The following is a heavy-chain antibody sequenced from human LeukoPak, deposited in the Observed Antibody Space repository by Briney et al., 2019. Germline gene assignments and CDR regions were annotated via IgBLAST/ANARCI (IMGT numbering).Heavy chain of an antibody. CDR1: GGSISSFY. CDR2: ISYTWST. J-gene: IGHJ6*03. Sequence: PSETLSLTCTVSGGSISSFYWSWIRLPPGKGLEWIGYISYTWSTNYHPSFKSRVTMSIDTSKNQFSLKLSSVTAADTAVYYCYGVVTHYYYYMDVWGKGTTVTVSS. CDR3: YGVVTHYYYYMDV. D-gene: IGHD3-3*01. V-gene: IGHV4-59*12.